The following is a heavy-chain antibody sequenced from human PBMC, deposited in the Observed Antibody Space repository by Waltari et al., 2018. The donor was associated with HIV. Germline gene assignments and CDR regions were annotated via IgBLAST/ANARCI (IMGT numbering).Heavy chain of an antibody. D-gene: IGHD3-22*01. CDR3: ARASYDSSEEYSGFNFDS. J-gene: IGHJ4*02. Sequence: QVRLVQSGAEVKETGASVQVSCKTSGYTFTGHYIHWVRQAPGHGLEWMGRINPNNGDSNYAQQFQDRITMTRDTSLSSVFMDLSRLTFDDTAAYYCARASYDSSEEYSGFNFDSWGQGTLVTVSS. V-gene: IGHV1-2*06. CDR2: INPNNGDS. CDR1: GYTFTGHY.